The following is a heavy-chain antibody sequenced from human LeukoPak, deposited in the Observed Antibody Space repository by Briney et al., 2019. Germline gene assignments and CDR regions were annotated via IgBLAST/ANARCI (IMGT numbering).Heavy chain of an antibody. CDR1: GYTLTELS. Sequence: GASVKVSCKVSGYTLTELSMHWVRQAPGKGLEWMGGFDPEDGETIYAQKFQGRVTMTEDTSTDTAYMELSSLRSEDTAVYYCATGGVLMVYARPAYWGQGTLVTVSS. J-gene: IGHJ4*02. CDR3: ATGGVLMVYARPAY. D-gene: IGHD2-8*01. CDR2: FDPEDGET. V-gene: IGHV1-24*01.